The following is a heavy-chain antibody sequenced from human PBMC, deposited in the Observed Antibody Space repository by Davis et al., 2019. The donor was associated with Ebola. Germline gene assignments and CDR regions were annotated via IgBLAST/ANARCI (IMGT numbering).Heavy chain of an antibody. CDR3: ARVVSGY. J-gene: IGHJ4*02. D-gene: IGHD6-25*01. Sequence: GESLKISCATSGLTFSNFGVSWVRQAPGKGLEWVATIRKDGVQKFYVDSVKGRFIISRDNARNSLYLQMNSLKTEDTAVYYCARVVSGYWGQGTLVSVSS. CDR1: GLTFSNFG. CDR2: IRKDGVQK. V-gene: IGHV3-7*03.